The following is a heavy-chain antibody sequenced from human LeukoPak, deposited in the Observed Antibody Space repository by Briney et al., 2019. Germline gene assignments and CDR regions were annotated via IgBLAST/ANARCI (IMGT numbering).Heavy chain of an antibody. J-gene: IGHJ3*02. D-gene: IGHD4/OR15-4a*01. Sequence: GGSLRLSCAASGFTFSSYSMNWVRQAPGKGLEWVSYISTSSSTIYYADSVKGRFTISRGDAKNSLYLQMNSLRAEDTAVYYCARDGAMAAAFDIWGQGTIVTVSS. CDR1: GFTFSSYS. CDR2: ISTSSSTI. V-gene: IGHV3-48*04. CDR3: ARDGAMAAAFDI.